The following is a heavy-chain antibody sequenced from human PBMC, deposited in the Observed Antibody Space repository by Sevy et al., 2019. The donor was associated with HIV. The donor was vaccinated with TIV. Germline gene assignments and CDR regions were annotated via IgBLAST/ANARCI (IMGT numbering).Heavy chain of an antibody. CDR1: GYTFTGYY. V-gene: IGHV1-2*02. CDR2: INPNSGGT. CDR3: ASTKYYYDSSGYYYVDY. Sequence: ASVKVSCKASGYTFTGYYMHWVRQAPGQGLEWMGWINPNSGGTNYAQKFQGRVTMTRDTSISTAYMELSRLRSDDTAVYYSASTKYYYDSSGYYYVDYWGQGTLVTVSS. D-gene: IGHD3-22*01. J-gene: IGHJ4*02.